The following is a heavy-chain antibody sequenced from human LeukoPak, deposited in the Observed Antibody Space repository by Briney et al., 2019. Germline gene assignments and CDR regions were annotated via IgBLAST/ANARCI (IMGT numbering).Heavy chain of an antibody. CDR1: GGSISSYY. CDR2: IYYSGST. Sequence: SETLSLTCTVSGGSISSYYWSWIRQPPGKGLEWIGYIYYSGSTNYNPSLKSRVTISVDTSKNQFSLKLSSVTAADTAVYYCARDYLDYYYYYMDVWGKGTTVTVSS. CDR3: ARDYLDYYYYYMDV. J-gene: IGHJ6*03. V-gene: IGHV4-59*12.